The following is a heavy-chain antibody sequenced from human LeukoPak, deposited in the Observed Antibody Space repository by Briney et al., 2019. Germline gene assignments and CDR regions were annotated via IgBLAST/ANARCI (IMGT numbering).Heavy chain of an antibody. D-gene: IGHD3-22*01. Sequence: QLGASLRLSCAASGFTFTDSRMHWVRQAPGKGLMWVARVNTIGNSTIYADSVKGRFDVSRDNTKNVVYLQMNGLSFDDTGVYYCAREALYDSSSSLGAFDIWGHGTMVTVSS. V-gene: IGHV3-74*01. CDR3: AREALYDSSSSLGAFDI. J-gene: IGHJ3*02. CDR1: GFTFTDSR. CDR2: VNTIGNST.